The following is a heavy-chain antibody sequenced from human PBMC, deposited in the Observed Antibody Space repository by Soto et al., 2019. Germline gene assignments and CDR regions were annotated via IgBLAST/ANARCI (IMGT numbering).Heavy chain of an antibody. J-gene: IGHJ6*04. D-gene: IGHD2-2*01. CDR3: GRQPGHCGSTTCFGYYSVDV. V-gene: IGHV4-39*01. CDR1: GGSISSSSYS. CDR2: IYYSGST. Sequence: SETLSLTCSVSGGSISSSSYSWGWIRQPPGKGLEWIGTIYYSGSTHYNPSLEGRVAISADTPNNQLSLRLSSVTAADTAVYYCGRQPGHCGSTTCFGYYSVDVWGKGTTVTVSS.